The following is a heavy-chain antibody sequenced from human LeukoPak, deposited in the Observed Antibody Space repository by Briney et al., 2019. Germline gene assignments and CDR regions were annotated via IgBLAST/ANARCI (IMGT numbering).Heavy chain of an antibody. D-gene: IGHD5-18*01. CDR1: CASISNYF. CDR3: ARSVDTSLAGDY. Sequence: PSETLSLTCTVSCASISNYFWNWIRQPPGKGLEWIGSISYTGSTNYNPSLKSRLTIFVNTSKNHFSLNLSSVTAADTAVYYCARSVDTSLAGDYWGQGTLLTVSS. J-gene: IGHJ4*02. V-gene: IGHV4-59*01. CDR2: ISYTGST.